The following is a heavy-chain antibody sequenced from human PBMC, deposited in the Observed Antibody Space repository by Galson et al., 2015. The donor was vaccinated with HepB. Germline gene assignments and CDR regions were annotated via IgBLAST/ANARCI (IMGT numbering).Heavy chain of an antibody. CDR2: TYYRSKWYN. J-gene: IGHJ4*02. Sequence: CAISGDSVSSHTAAWNWIRQSPSRGLEWLGRTYYRSKWYNDYAVSVKSRITINPDTSKNQFSLQLKSVTPEDTAVYYCARAGAGYSSSWPFDYWGQGTLVTVSS. CDR3: ARAGAGYSSSWPFDY. CDR1: GDSVSSHTAA. V-gene: IGHV6-1*01. D-gene: IGHD6-13*01.